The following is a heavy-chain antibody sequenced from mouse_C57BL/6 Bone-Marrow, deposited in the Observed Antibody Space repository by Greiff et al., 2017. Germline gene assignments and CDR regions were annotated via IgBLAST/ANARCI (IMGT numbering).Heavy chain of an antibody. CDR1: GYTFTDYY. V-gene: IGHV1-19*01. CDR2: INPYNGGT. D-gene: IGHD1-1*01. CDR3: ARPSYYGSSYGFAY. Sequence: EVQLQQSGPVLVKPGASVKMSCKASGYTFTDYYMNWVKQSHGKSLEWIGVINPYNGGTSYNQKFKGKATLTVDKSSSTAYMELNSLTSEDSAVYYCARPSYYGSSYGFAYWGQGTVVTVSA. J-gene: IGHJ3*01.